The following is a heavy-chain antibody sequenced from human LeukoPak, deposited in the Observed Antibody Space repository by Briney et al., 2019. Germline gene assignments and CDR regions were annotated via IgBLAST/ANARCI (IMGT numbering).Heavy chain of an antibody. CDR3: ARSDPWGAFDI. D-gene: IGHD2-21*01. J-gene: IGHJ3*02. V-gene: IGHV4-59*10. Sequence: SETLSLTCAVYGGSISSYYWSWIRQPAGKGLEWIGRIYTSGSTNYNPSLKSRVTMSVDTSKNQFSLKLSSVTAADTAVYYCARSDPWGAFDIWGQGTMVTVSS. CDR2: IYTSGST. CDR1: GGSISSYY.